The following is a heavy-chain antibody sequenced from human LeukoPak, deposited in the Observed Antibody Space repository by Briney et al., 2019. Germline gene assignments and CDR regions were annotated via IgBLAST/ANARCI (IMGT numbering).Heavy chain of an antibody. CDR3: ARGVPFDP. J-gene: IGHJ5*02. V-gene: IGHV4-59*01. Sequence: SETLSLTCTVSGGSITHYYWSWIRQPPGKGLEWIGYIYYSATTNYNPSLKSRVTISIDASKNQFSLNLTSLTAADTAVYYCARGVPFDPWGQGTQVTVSP. D-gene: IGHD4/OR15-4a*01. CDR1: GGSITHYY. CDR2: IYYSATT.